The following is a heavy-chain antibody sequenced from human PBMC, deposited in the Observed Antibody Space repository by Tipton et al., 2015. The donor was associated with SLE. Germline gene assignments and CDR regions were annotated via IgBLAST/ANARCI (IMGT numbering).Heavy chain of an antibody. CDR3: ARDMLSQGYLIDH. J-gene: IGHJ4*02. V-gene: IGHV3-33*08. D-gene: IGHD5-18*01. CDR1: GFTFSSYG. CDR2: IWYDGSNK. Sequence: SLRLSCAASGFTFSSYGMHWVRQAPGKGLEWVAVIWYDGSNKYYGYAVKGRFTISRDNSQIMLFLQMNSLRAEDTAVYYCARDMLSQGYLIDHWGQGTLVTVSS.